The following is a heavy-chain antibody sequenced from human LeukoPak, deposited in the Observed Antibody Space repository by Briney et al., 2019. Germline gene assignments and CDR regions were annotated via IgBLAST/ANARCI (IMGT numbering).Heavy chain of an antibody. CDR2: INSDGSST. Sequence: GGSLRLSCAASGFTFSSYWMHWVRQAPGKGLVWVSRINSDGSSTSYADSVKGRFTISGDNAKNTLYLQMNSLRAEDTAVYYCARDRRQWLVIDYWGQGTLVTVSS. V-gene: IGHV3-74*01. D-gene: IGHD6-19*01. CDR1: GFTFSSYW. J-gene: IGHJ4*02. CDR3: ARDRRQWLVIDY.